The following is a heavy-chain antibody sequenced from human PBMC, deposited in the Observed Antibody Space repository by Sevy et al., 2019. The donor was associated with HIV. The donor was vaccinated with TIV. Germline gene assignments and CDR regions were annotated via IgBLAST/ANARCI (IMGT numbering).Heavy chain of an antibody. CDR1: GFTFSSYC. Sequence: GGSLRLSCAASGFTFSSYCMSWVRQAPGKGLEWVANIKQDGSEKYYVDSVKGRFTISRDNAKNSLYLQMNSLRAEDTAVYYCARAETHTVVVPAAKSPLYYYYYMDVWGKGTTVTVSS. J-gene: IGHJ6*03. CDR2: IKQDGSEK. CDR3: ARAETHTVVVPAAKSPLYYYYYMDV. V-gene: IGHV3-7*03. D-gene: IGHD2-2*01.